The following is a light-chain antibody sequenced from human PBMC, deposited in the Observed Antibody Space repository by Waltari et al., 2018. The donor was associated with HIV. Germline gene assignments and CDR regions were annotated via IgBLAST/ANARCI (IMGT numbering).Light chain of an antibody. CDR3: VIWHNSAWV. V-gene: IGLV5-45*01. CDR2: YKSDSEK. Sequence: QAVLTQPASPSASHGASAGLTCTLRRGVRVGLFRDFWLQQNPGSPPQYLLRYKSDSEKHQGSGVPSRFSGSKDASANAGILLISGLQSGDEADYYCVIWHNSAWVFGGGTKLTVL. J-gene: IGLJ2*01. CDR1: RGVRVGLFR.